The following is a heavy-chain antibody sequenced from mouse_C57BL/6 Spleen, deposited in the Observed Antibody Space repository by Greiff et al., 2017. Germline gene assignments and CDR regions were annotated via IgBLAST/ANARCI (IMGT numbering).Heavy chain of an antibody. J-gene: IGHJ2*01. CDR3: AVARGVNY. Sequence: QVQLQQPGAELVKPGASVKPSCKASGYTFTSYWMQWVKQRPGQGLEWIGEIDPSDSYTNYNQKFKGKATLTVDTSSSTAYMQLSSLTAEDSAVYYCAVARGVNYWGQGTTLTVSS. D-gene: IGHD1-1*01. CDR2: IDPSDSYT. CDR1: GYTFTSYW. V-gene: IGHV1-50*01.